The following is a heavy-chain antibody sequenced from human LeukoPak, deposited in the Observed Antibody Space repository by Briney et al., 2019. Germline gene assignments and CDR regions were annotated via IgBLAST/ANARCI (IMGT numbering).Heavy chain of an antibody. CDR3: ARVLRSSTSCFDAFDI. V-gene: IGHV4-34*01. D-gene: IGHD2-2*01. CDR2: INHSGST. J-gene: IGHJ3*02. Sequence: SETLSLTCAVYGGSFSGYYWSWIRQPPGKGLEWIGEINHSGSTNYNPSLESRVTISVDTSKNQFSLKLSPVTAADTAVYYCARVLRSSTSCFDAFDIWGQGTMVTVSS. CDR1: GGSFSGYY.